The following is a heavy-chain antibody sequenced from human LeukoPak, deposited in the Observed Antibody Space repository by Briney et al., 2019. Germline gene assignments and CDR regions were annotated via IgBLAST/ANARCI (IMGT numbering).Heavy chain of an antibody. J-gene: IGHJ4*02. D-gene: IGHD1-26*01. V-gene: IGHV4-34*01. CDR1: GGSFSGYY. CDR2: INHSGST. CDR3: GRGKSGSYCVDY. Sequence: KASETLSLTCAVYGGSFSGYYWSWIRQPPGKGLEWIGEINHSGSTNYNPSLKSRVTISVDTSKNQFSLKLSSVTAADTAVYYCGRGKSGSYCVDYWGQGTLVTVSS.